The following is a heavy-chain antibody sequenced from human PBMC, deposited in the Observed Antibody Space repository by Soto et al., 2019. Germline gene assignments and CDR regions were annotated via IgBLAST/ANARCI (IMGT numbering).Heavy chain of an antibody. J-gene: IGHJ6*02. D-gene: IGHD2-2*01. V-gene: IGHV4-39*01. CDR1: GGSISSSSYY. CDR2: IYYSGST. CDR3: ARHSVVVPAAPKRNYYYYYGMDV. Sequence: PSETLSLTCTVSGGSISSSSYYWGWIRQPPGKGLEWIGSIYYSGSTYYNPSLKSRVTISVDTSKNQFSLKLSSVTAADTAVYYCARHSVVVPAAPKRNYYYYYGMDVWGQGTTVTVSS.